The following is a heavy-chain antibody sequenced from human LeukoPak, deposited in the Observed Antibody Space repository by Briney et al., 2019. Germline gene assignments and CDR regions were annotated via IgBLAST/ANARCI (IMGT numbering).Heavy chain of an antibody. D-gene: IGHD6-19*01. J-gene: IGHJ6*03. CDR2: INPSGGST. V-gene: IGHV1-46*01. CDR1: GYTFTSYY. CDR3: ARRGGYSSGWYRNYYYYMDV. Sequence: GASVKVSCKASGYTFTSYYMHWVRQAPGQGLEWMGIINPSGGSTSYAQKFQGRVTMTRDMSTSTVYMELSSLRSEDTAVYYCARRGGYSSGWYRNYYYYMDVWGKGTTVTVSS.